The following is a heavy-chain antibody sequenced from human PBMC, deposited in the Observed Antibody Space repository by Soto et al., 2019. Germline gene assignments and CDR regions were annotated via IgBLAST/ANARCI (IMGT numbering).Heavy chain of an antibody. J-gene: IGHJ4*02. CDR1: GFTFSGFS. CDR2: ISSGGLSI. Sequence: EVQLVESGGDVIQPGGSLRLSCGASGFTFSGFSMHWVRQAPGKGLEWISYISSGGLSIHYADSVKGRFTISRDNVKNSLYLQMDRLRDEDTAVYYCVRETYFDFWSGYSPAYYFDHWGQGSRVTVSS. D-gene: IGHD3-3*01. CDR3: VRETYFDFWSGYSPAYYFDH. V-gene: IGHV3-48*02.